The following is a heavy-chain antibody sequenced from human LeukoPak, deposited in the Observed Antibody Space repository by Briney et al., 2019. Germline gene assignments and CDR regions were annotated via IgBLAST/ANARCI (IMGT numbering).Heavy chain of an antibody. Sequence: PGESLKISCKGSGYSFVSYWIAWVRQMPGKGLEWMGIIYPGDSDVRYSPSFEGQATISADMSINTAYLQWDSLKPLDTAIYYCAAATTVCGGDCYSGEWWFDPWGQGTLVTVSP. CDR3: AAATTVCGGDCYSGEWWFDP. D-gene: IGHD2-21*02. J-gene: IGHJ5*02. CDR2: IYPGDSDV. V-gene: IGHV5-51*01. CDR1: GYSFVSYW.